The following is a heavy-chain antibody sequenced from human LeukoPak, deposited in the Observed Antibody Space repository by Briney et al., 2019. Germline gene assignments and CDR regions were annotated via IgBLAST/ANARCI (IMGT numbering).Heavy chain of an antibody. V-gene: IGHV3-21*01. Sequence: KSGGSLRLSCAASGFTFSSYSMNWVRQAPGKGLEWVSSISSSSSYIYCADSVKGRFTISRDNAKNSLYLQMNSLRAEDTAVYYCASETYYDIGLPTFDYWGQGTLVTVSS. CDR1: GFTFSSYS. CDR2: ISSSSSYI. D-gene: IGHD3-9*01. CDR3: ASETYYDIGLPTFDY. J-gene: IGHJ4*02.